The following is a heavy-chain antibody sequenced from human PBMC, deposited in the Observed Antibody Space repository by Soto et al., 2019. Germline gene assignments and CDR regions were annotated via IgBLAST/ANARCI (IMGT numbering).Heavy chain of an antibody. CDR1: GYTLTELS. D-gene: IGHD4-17*01. V-gene: IGHV1-24*01. CDR2: FDPEDGET. CDR3: ATVIVYGDYALGAFDI. Sequence: GASVKVSCKVSGYTLTELSMHWVRQAPGKGLEWMGGFDPEDGETIYAQKFQGRVTMTEDTSTDTAYMELSSLRSEDTAVYYCATVIVYGDYALGAFDIWGQGTMVTV. J-gene: IGHJ3*02.